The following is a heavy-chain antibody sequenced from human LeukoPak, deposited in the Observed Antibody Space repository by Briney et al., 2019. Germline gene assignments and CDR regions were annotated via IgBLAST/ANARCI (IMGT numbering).Heavy chain of an antibody. CDR3: AREAGTGFDY. J-gene: IGHJ4*02. V-gene: IGHV1-46*01. D-gene: IGHD6-13*01. CDR2: INPSGGST. Sequence: GATVKVSCKASGFTFTSYYMHWVRQAPGQGLEWMGIINPSGGSTSYAQKFQGRVTMTRDTSTSTVYMELSSLRSEDTAVYYCAREAGTGFDYWGQGTLVTVSS. CDR1: GFTFTSYY.